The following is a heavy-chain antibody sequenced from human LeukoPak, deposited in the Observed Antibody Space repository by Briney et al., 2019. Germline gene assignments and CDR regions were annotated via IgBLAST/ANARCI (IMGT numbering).Heavy chain of an antibody. CDR1: GGTFSSYA. CDR2: IIPIFGTA. Sequence: SVKVSCKASGGTFSSYAISWVRQAPGQGLEWMGRIIPIFGTANYAQKFQGRVTITTDESTSTAYMELSSLRSEDTAAYYCARSNAYYYDSSGYRSFDYWGQGTLVTVSS. CDR3: ARSNAYYYDSSGYRSFDY. D-gene: IGHD3-22*01. V-gene: IGHV1-69*05. J-gene: IGHJ4*02.